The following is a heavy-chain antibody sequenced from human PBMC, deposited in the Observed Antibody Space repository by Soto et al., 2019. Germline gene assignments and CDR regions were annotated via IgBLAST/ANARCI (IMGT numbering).Heavy chain of an antibody. J-gene: IGHJ4*02. V-gene: IGHV3-30*18. CDR1: GFTFSNYG. CDR2: ISYDGSHK. Sequence: GGSLRLSCAGSGFTFSNYGLHWVRQAPGKGLEWVAVISYDGSHKYYADSVKGRFTISRDNSNNMLYLQMDSLRAEDTAVYYCAKDGAPRYCSRSSCHPAGAYWGQGTLVTVSS. CDR3: AKDGAPRYCSRSSCHPAGAY. D-gene: IGHD2-15*01.